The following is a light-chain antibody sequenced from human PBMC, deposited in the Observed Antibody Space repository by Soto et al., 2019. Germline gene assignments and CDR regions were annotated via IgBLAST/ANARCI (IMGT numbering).Light chain of an antibody. CDR2: GAS. V-gene: IGKV3-20*01. J-gene: IGKJ1*01. CDR1: QSVTSNY. CDR3: QHYNSYSEA. Sequence: EIVLTQSPGTLSLSPGERATLSCGASQSVTSNYLAWYQQKPGQAPRLLIFGASIRVKGIPDRFIGSGSGPEFTLTISSLQPDDFATYYCQHYNSYSEAFGQGTKVDIK.